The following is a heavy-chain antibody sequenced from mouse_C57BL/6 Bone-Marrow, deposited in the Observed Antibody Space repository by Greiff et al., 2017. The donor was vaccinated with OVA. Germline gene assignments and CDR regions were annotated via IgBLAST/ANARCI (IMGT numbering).Heavy chain of an antibody. D-gene: IGHD2-4*01. V-gene: IGHV3-6*01. J-gene: IGHJ3*01. Sequence: DVKLQESGPGLVKPSQSLSLTCSVTGYSITSGYYWNWIRQFPGNKLEWMGYISYDGSNNYNPSLKNRISITRDTSKNQFFLKLNFVTTEDTATYYCAREKDYDYDGRAAWFAYWGQGTLVTVSA. CDR1: GYSITSGYY. CDR3: AREKDYDYDGRAAWFAY. CDR2: ISYDGSN.